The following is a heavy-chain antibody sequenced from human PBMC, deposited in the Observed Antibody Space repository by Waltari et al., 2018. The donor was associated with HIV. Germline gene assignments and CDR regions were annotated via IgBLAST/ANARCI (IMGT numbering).Heavy chain of an antibody. CDR2: LYHSGDT. D-gene: IGHD3-9*01. CDR3: ARAVLRYFDNWFDP. J-gene: IGHJ5*02. V-gene: IGHV4-38-2*01. CDR1: GYSISSGYY. Sequence: QVQLQESGPGLVKPSAPLSLTCAVSGYSISSGYYWGWIRQPPGKGLEWIGSLYHSGDTYYNPSLKSRISISLDTSKNHFSLKLSSVTAADTAVYFCARAVLRYFDNWFDPWGQGTLVTVS.